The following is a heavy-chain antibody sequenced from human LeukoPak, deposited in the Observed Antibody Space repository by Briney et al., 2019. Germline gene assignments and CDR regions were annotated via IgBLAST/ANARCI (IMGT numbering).Heavy chain of an antibody. D-gene: IGHD5-18*01. V-gene: IGHV1-3*01. J-gene: IGHJ5*02. Sequence: KFQGRVTITRDTSASTAYMELSSLRSEDTGVYYCARELKYSYGAFDPWGQGTLVTVSS. CDR3: ARELKYSYGAFDP.